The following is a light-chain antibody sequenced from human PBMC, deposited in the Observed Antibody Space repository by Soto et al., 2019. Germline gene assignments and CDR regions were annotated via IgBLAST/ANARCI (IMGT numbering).Light chain of an antibody. CDR3: CSSTSSSTLV. Sequence: QSALTQPASVSGSPGQSITISCTGTSSDVGGYNYVSWYQQHPGKAPKLMIYDVSNRPSGVSNRFSGSKSGNTASLTISGLQAEDEADYYCCSSTSSSTLVFGTGTKLTVL. CDR1: SSDVGGYNY. J-gene: IGLJ1*01. V-gene: IGLV2-14*01. CDR2: DVS.